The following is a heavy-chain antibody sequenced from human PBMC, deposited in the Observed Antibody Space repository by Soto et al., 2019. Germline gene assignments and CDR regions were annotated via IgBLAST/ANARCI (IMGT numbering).Heavy chain of an antibody. J-gene: IGHJ4*02. D-gene: IGHD6-19*01. Sequence: PGGPLRLSCAASGFTFSSYWMHWVRQAPGKGLVWVSAISSSGGSTYYADSVKGRFTISRDNSKNTLYLQMNSLRAEDTAVYYCAKATYSLIAVAGIKTVNFDYWGQGTLVTVSS. V-gene: IGHV3-23*01. CDR2: ISSSGGST. CDR3: AKATYSLIAVAGIKTVNFDY. CDR1: GFTFSSYW.